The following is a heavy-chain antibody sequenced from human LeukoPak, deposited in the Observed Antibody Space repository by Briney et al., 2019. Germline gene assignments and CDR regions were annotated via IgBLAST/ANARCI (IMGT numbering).Heavy chain of an antibody. V-gene: IGHV3-30*02. CDR3: ASYSASYSSSWY. D-gene: IGHD6-13*01. J-gene: IGHJ4*02. CDR2: IRYDGTNK. CDR1: GFTFSSYG. Sequence: GGSLRLSCAASGFTFSSYGMHWVRQAPGKGLEWVAFIRYDGTNKYYTDSVKGRFTISRDNSKNTLYLQMNSLRADDTAVYYCASYSASYSSSWYWGQGTLVTVSS.